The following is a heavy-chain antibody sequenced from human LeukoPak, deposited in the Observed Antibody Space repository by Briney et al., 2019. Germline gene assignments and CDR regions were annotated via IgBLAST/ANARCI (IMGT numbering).Heavy chain of an antibody. D-gene: IGHD3-10*01. CDR3: ARATMVRTSYYYGMDV. Sequence: PGGSPRLSCAASGFTFSSYSMNWVRQAPGKGLEWVSSISSSSSYIYYADSVKGRFTISRDNAKNSLYLQMNSLRAEDTAVYYCARATMVRTSYYYGMDVWGQGTTVTVSS. CDR1: GFTFSSYS. V-gene: IGHV3-21*01. J-gene: IGHJ6*02. CDR2: ISSSSSYI.